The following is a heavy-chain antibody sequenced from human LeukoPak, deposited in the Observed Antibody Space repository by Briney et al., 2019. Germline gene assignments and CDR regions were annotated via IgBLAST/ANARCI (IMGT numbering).Heavy chain of an antibody. CDR2: TYYSGIT. D-gene: IGHD2-21*02. J-gene: IGHJ4*02. Sequence: SETLSLTCTVSGGSISSSKYYWGRFRQPPGKGLEWIGSTYYSGITYYNPSLKSRVTISVDTSKNQFSLELSSVTAADTAVYYCARRGDCGRDCYHSEYFDYWGQGTLVTVSS. CDR1: GGSISSSKYY. V-gene: IGHV4-39*01. CDR3: ARRGDCGRDCYHSEYFDY.